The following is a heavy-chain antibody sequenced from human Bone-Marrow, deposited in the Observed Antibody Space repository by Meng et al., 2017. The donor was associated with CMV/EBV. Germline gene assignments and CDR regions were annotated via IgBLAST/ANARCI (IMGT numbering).Heavy chain of an antibody. CDR3: ARTAYSYELWGSYGMDV. Sequence: GESLKISCAASGFTFSSYAMHWVRQAPGKGLEWVAVISYDGSNKYYADSVKGRFTISRDNSKNTLYLQMNSLRAEDTAVCYCARTAYSYELWGSYGMDVWGQGTTVTVSS. V-gene: IGHV3-30*04. J-gene: IGHJ6*02. CDR1: GFTFSSYA. CDR2: ISYDGSNK. D-gene: IGHD5-18*01.